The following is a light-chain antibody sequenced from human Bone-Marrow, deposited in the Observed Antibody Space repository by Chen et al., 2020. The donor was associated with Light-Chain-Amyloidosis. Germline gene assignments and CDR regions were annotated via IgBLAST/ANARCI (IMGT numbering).Light chain of an antibody. CDR2: GSS. CDR3: QQYGTSPLT. J-gene: IGKJ4*01. Sequence: EIVFTQSPGTLSLSPGEGANLYCRASQTISSNYLTWYQQKFGQAPRLLIYGSSSRATGIPDRFTGSGSGTDFTLTINRLEPEDFAMYYCQQYGTSPLTFGGGTKVEIK. CDR1: QTISSNY. V-gene: IGKV3-20*01.